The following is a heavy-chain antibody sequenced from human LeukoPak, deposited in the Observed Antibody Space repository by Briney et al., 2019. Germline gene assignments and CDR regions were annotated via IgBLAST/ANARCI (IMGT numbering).Heavy chain of an antibody. CDR3: ARVPLYAYNWFDP. J-gene: IGHJ5*02. D-gene: IGHD3-16*01. CDR2: ISAYNGNT. CDR1: GYTLTSYG. V-gene: IGHV1-18*01. Sequence: ASVEVSCKASGYTLTSYGISWVRQAPGQGLEWMGWISAYNGNTNYAQKLQGRVTMTTDTSTSTAYMELRSLRSDDTAVYYCARVPLYAYNWFDPWGQGTLVTVSS.